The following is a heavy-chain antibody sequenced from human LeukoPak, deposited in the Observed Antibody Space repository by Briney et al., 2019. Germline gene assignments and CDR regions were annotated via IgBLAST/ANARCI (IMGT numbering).Heavy chain of an antibody. CDR1: GDSISSHY. D-gene: IGHD3/OR15-3a*01. V-gene: IGHV4-59*11. CDR2: IYYSGRI. CDR3: ARVGGMIFGEITRGAFDS. Sequence: SETLSLTCTVSGDSISSHYWSWIRHPPGKGLECIGYIYYSGRIKYNPSLKSRVTISVDTSKKLFSLELTSVSPGDAAVYSCARVGGMIFGEITRGAFDSWGQGTLVTVSS. J-gene: IGHJ4*02.